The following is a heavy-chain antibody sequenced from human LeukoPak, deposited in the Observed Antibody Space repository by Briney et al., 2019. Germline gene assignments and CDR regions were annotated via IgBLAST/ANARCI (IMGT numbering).Heavy chain of an antibody. J-gene: IGHJ5*02. D-gene: IGHD1-26*01. Sequence: QPGGSLRLSCAASGFTFSTYAMNWVRQAPGKGLEWVSGISASGDRTYYADSVKGRFTISRDNSKDTLYLQMNSLRAEDTALYYSARTVGAPDAWGQGTLVTVSS. V-gene: IGHV3-23*01. CDR3: ARTVGAPDA. CDR1: GFTFSTYA. CDR2: ISASGDRT.